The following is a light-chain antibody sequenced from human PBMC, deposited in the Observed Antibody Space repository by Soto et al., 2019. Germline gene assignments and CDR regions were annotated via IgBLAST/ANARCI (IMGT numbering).Light chain of an antibody. V-gene: IGLV1-40*01. CDR2: GDT. CDR1: SSNIGAGYD. J-gene: IGLJ2*01. Sequence: QSVLTQPPPVSGAPGQRVIISCTGSSSNIGAGYDVKWYQQLPGTAPKLLIYGDTNRPSGVPDRFSGSKSGTSASLAITGLQTEDEADYYCQSYDSSLSVVVFGGGTKVTVL. CDR3: QSYDSSLSVVV.